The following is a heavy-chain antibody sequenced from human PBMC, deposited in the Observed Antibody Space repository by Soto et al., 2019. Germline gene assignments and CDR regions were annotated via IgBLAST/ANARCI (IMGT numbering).Heavy chain of an antibody. CDR3: ARHGLLELSRVGFGELLADPFFDY. J-gene: IGHJ4*02. CDR1: GGSISSSSYY. Sequence: SETLSLTRPASGGSISSSSYYWGWIRQPPGKGLEWIGSIYYSGSTYYNPSLKSRVTISVDTSKNQFSLKLSSVTVADTAVYYCARHGLLELSRVGFGELLADPFFDYWGQGTLVTVSS. V-gene: IGHV4-39*01. CDR2: IYYSGST. D-gene: IGHD3-10*01.